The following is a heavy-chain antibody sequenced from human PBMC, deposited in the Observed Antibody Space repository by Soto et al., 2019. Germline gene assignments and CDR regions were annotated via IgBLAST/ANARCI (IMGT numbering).Heavy chain of an antibody. J-gene: IGHJ5*02. V-gene: IGHV4-39*01. CDR2: IYYSGST. CDR1: GGSISSSSYY. CDR3: ARHARIAARITWFYP. Sequence: PSETLSLTCTVSGGSISSSSYYWGWIRQPPGKGLEWIGSIYYSGSTYYNPSLKSRVTISVDTSKNQFSLKLSSVTAADTAVYYCARHARIAARITWFYPWGQGTLVTVSS. D-gene: IGHD6-6*01.